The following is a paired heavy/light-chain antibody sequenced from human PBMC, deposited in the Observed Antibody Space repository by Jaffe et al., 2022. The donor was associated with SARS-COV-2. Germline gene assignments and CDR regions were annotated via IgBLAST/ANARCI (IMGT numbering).Heavy chain of an antibody. CDR3: TTDRRSYYRSGYWFDP. Sequence: EVQLVESGGGWVKSGGSLKVSCTASGLSFTNAWVSWVRQSPGKGLEWVGRIKSEADGGTTDYAAPVRGRFTISRDDSKHTLYLQMNSLKIDDTGIYYCTTDRRSYYRSGYWFDPWGQGTLVTVSS. D-gene: IGHD3-10*01. CDR2: IKSEADGGTT. J-gene: IGHJ5*02. CDR1: GLSFTNAW. V-gene: IGHV3-15*01.
Light chain of an antibody. CDR1: NIGSKG. CDR2: DDG. CDR3: QVWDSSRDYPV. Sequence: SYVLTQPPPASVAPGQTATITCGGNNIGSKGVHWYQQKPGQAPVLVVYDDGDRPSGIPDRFSGSNSGNTATLTISSVEAGDEADYYCQVWDSSRDYPVFGGGTKLTVL. V-gene: IGLV3-21*02. J-gene: IGLJ2*01.